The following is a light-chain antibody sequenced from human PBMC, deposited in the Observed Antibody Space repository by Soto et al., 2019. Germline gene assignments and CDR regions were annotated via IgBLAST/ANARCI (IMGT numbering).Light chain of an antibody. CDR3: MQALQTPWT. V-gene: IGKV2-28*01. CDR2: LGS. Sequence: DIVMTQSPLSLPVTPGAPASISCRSSQSLLHGNGNNYLDWYLQKPGQSPQLLIYLGSSRASGVPDRFSGSGSGTDFTLKISRVEAEDVGVYYCMQALQTPWTFGQGTKVEIK. J-gene: IGKJ1*01. CDR1: QSLLHGNGNNY.